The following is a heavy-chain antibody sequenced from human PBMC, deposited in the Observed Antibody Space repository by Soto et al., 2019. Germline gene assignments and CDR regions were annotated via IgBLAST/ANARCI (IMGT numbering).Heavy chain of an antibody. CDR3: ARERPSHDYGDYNYFDY. Sequence: QVQLVQSGAEVKKPGSSVKVSCKASGGTFSSYAISWVRQAPGQGLEWMGGIIPIFGTANYAQKFQGRVTITADESTSTAYMELSSLRSEDTAVYYCARERPSHDYGDYNYFDYWGQGTLVTVSS. D-gene: IGHD4-17*01. J-gene: IGHJ4*02. CDR1: GGTFSSYA. CDR2: IIPIFGTA. V-gene: IGHV1-69*01.